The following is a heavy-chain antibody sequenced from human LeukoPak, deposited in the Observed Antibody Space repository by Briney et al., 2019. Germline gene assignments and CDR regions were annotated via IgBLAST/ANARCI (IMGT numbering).Heavy chain of an antibody. D-gene: IGHD1-1*01. CDR2: ITSSSSAI. CDR3: ARSAYNSDPTAFDV. J-gene: IGHJ3*01. V-gene: IGHV3-48*02. CDR1: GFTLSSYS. Sequence: GGSLRLSCTDSGFTLSSYSMNWVRQAPGKGLEWVSYITSSSSAIYYADSVKGRFTISRDNARNSLYLQMSSLRDEDTAVFYCARSAYNSDPTAFDVWGRGTMVTVSS.